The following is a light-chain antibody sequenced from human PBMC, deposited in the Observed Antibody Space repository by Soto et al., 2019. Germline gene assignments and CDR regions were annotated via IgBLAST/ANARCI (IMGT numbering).Light chain of an antibody. CDR1: QSVYNN. CDR2: GAS. V-gene: IGKV3-15*01. Sequence: EIVMTQSPATLSVSPGERATLSCRASQSVYNNVAWYQQKPGQAPSLLIYGASATATGIPARFSGSGSGTEFTLTISSLQSEDFAVYYCQQYNNWPLTFGGGTKVEIK. CDR3: QQYNNWPLT. J-gene: IGKJ4*01.